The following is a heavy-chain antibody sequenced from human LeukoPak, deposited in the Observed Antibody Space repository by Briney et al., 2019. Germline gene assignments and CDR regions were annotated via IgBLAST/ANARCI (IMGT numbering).Heavy chain of an antibody. J-gene: IGHJ4*02. CDR3: AREYYYDSSGYYYRPYYFDY. CDR2: ISAYNGNT. CDR1: GYTFTGYY. D-gene: IGHD3-22*01. V-gene: IGHV1-18*04. Sequence: ASVKVSRKASGYTFTGYYMHWVRQAPGQGLEWMGWISAYNGNTNYAQKLQGRVTMTTDTSTSTAYMELRSLRSDDTAVYYCAREYYYDSSGYYYRPYYFDYWGQGTLVTVSS.